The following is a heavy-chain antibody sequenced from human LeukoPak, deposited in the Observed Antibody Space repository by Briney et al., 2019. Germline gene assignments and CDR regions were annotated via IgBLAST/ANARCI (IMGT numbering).Heavy chain of an antibody. CDR1: GYTFTGYY. J-gene: IGHJ4*02. CDR3: ARSYYDSSGYCQFDY. D-gene: IGHD3-22*01. CDR2: INPNSGGT. V-gene: IGHV1-2*04. Sequence: GSVKVSCKASGYTFTGYYMHWVRQAPGQGLEWMGWINPNSGGTNYAQKFQGWVTMTRDTSISTAYMELSRLRSDDTAVYYCARSYYDSSGYCQFDYWGQGTLVTVSS.